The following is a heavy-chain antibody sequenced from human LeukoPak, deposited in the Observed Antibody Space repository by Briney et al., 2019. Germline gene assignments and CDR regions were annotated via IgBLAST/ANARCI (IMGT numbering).Heavy chain of an antibody. V-gene: IGHV3-15*01. CDR3: ITDPGEWEPI. CDR1: GFTFSNAW. CDR2: IKSNSDGGTT. D-gene: IGHD1-26*01. J-gene: IGHJ3*02. Sequence: GGSLRLSCAASGFTFSNAWMAWVRQAPGKGLEWVGRIKSNSDGGTTDYAAPVKGRFTISRDDSKNTLYLQMNSLKTEDTAVYYCITDPGEWEPIWGQGTMVTVSS.